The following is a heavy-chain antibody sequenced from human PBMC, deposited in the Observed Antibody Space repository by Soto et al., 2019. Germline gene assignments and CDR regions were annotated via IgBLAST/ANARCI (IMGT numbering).Heavy chain of an antibody. J-gene: IGHJ5*02. V-gene: IGHV4-39*01. Sequence: PSGTLSLTCSVSCDSISNSRFYWAWIRQPPGEGLEWIGSIYHTGNAYYNPSLKSRVTIFVDSSKNQFSLKLTSVTAADTALYYCARDYFDSSDYTTNWFDPWGQGTLVT. CDR2: IYHTGNA. CDR3: ARDYFDSSDYTTNWFDP. D-gene: IGHD3-22*01. CDR1: CDSISNSRFY.